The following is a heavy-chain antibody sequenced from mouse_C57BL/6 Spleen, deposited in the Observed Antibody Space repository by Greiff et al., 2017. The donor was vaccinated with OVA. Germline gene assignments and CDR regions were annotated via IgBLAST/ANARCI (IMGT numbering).Heavy chain of an antibody. CDR2: INPNNGGT. CDR1: GYTFTDYY. V-gene: IGHV1-26*01. Sequence: VQLKQSGPELVKPGASVKISCKASGYTFTDYYMNWVKQSHGKSLEWIGDINPNNGGTSYNQKFKGKATLTVDKSSSTAYMELRSLTSEDSAVYYCARGGYDVGYFDVWGTGTTVTVSS. CDR3: ARGGYDVGYFDV. D-gene: IGHD2-2*01. J-gene: IGHJ1*03.